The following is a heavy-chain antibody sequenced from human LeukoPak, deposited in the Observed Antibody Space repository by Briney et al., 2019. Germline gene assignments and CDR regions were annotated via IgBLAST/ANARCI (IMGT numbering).Heavy chain of an antibody. J-gene: IGHJ5*02. V-gene: IGHV1-18*01. CDR1: GYSFTSSG. D-gene: IGHD5-24*01. CDR2: ISPYKGNT. Sequence: ASVKVSCKASGYSFTSSGISWVRQAPGQGLEWMGWISPYKGNTNYAQKLQGRVTINADKSTSTVYMELSSVRSEDTAVYYCETTRGGYHNWFDPWGQGTLVTVS. CDR3: ETTRGGYHNWFDP.